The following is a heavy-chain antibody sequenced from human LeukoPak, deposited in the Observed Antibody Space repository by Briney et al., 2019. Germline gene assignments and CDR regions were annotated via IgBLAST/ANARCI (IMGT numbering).Heavy chain of an antibody. CDR3: AIWLRDGYNYEEVY. CDR2: ISSSSSYI. V-gene: IGHV3-21*01. CDR1: GFTFSSFS. Sequence: GGSLRLSCAASGFTFSSFSMNWVRQAPGKGLQWVSSISSSSSYIYYADSVKGRFTISRDNAKNSLYLQMNRLRAEETAVYYRAIWLRDGYNYEEVYRGQGTLVTVSS. D-gene: IGHD5-24*01. J-gene: IGHJ4*02.